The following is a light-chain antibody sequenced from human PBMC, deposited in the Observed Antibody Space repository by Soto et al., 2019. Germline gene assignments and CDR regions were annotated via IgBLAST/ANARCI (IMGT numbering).Light chain of an antibody. V-gene: IGKV3-20*01. CDR1: PSVSNS. CDR2: GAS. CDR3: QQYGSSIT. Sequence: ESVLTQSPATLSLSPGERATLSCRSSPSVSNSLAWYQHTPGQARRLLIYGASSRATGIPDGLSGSGSGTDFTLTISSLEPEDFAVYYCQQYGSSITFGQGTRLEN. J-gene: IGKJ5*01.